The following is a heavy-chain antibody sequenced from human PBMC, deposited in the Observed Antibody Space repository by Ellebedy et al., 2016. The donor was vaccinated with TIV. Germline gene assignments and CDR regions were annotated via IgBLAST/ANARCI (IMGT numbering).Heavy chain of an antibody. CDR3: VRDKIVGATIFDY. J-gene: IGHJ4*02. Sequence: GESLKISXAASGFTFSSYWMSWVRQAPGKGLEWVANIKQDGSEIYYVDSVKGRFTISRDNAKNSLYLQMSSLRVEDTAVYYCVRDKIVGATIFDYWGQGTLVTVSS. CDR2: IKQDGSEI. D-gene: IGHD1-26*01. CDR1: GFTFSSYW. V-gene: IGHV3-7*01.